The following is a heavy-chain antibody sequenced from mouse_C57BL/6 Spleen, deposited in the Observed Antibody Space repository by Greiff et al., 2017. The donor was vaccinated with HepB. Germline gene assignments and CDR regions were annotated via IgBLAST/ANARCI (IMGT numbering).Heavy chain of an antibody. CDR1: GYTFTSNW. CDR3: ARWELGVDY. D-gene: IGHD4-1*01. Sequence: QVQLQQSGAELVKPGASVKLPCKAFGYTFTSNWLHWLKRRHGRGLGWIGRFVLNSGGTKYNEKFKSKATLTVDKPSSTASMQLSSLTAEDSAVYYCARWELGVDYWGQGTTLTVSS. CDR2: FVLNSGGT. J-gene: IGHJ2*01. V-gene: IGHV1-72*01.